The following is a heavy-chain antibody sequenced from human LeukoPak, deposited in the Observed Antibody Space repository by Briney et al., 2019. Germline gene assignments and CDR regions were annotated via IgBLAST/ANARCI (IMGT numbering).Heavy chain of an antibody. CDR2: ISGSGGGT. CDR1: GFTFSTYA. Sequence: GGSLRLSCAASGFTFSTYAMSWVRQAPGKGLEWVSTISGSGGGTFYADSVKGRFSISRDNSENTLFLQMNSLRAEDTAVYYCAKRWGYYFDHWGQGTLVTVSS. CDR3: AKRWGYYFDH. V-gene: IGHV3-23*01. D-gene: IGHD7-27*01. J-gene: IGHJ4*02.